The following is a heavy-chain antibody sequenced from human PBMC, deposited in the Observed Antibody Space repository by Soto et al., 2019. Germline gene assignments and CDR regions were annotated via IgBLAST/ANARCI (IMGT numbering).Heavy chain of an antibody. D-gene: IGHD3-22*01. V-gene: IGHV4-4*07. CDR1: GGSISGYY. CDR2: IYASGRT. J-gene: IGHJ4*02. CDR3: ARGEIRGYDY. Sequence: QVQLQESGPGLVRPSETLSLTCSVSGGSISGYYWSWIRQPAGKGLEGVGRIYASGRTNYAPSLQSRVTLSLDTSKTQFSLRLISVTAADTAIYYCARGEIRGYDYWGQGTLVTVS.